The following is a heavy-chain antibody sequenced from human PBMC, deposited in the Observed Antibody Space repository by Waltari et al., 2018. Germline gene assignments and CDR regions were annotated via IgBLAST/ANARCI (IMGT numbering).Heavy chain of an antibody. CDR1: GFTFSSYT. J-gene: IGHJ6*02. D-gene: IGHD3-3*01. CDR3: ARDDFWSGYQLNYYGLDV. Sequence: QVQLVESGGGVVQPGGSLRLSCAASGFTFSSYTMHWVRQAPGKGLEWVAVISYDERNKYSADSVKGRFTISRDHSKSTLYLQMSSLRAEDTAVYYCARDDFWSGYQLNYYGLDVWGQGTTVTVSS. CDR2: ISYDERNK. V-gene: IGHV3-30*04.